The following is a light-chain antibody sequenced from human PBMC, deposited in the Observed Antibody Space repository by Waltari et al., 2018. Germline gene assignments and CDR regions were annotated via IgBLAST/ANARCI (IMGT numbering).Light chain of an antibody. CDR2: EVN. CDR3: SSYAGDDNFVV. CDR1: SRDAGISDW. J-gene: IGLJ2*01. Sequence: QSALTQPPSASGSTGQSVTITCTGTSRDAGISDWVSWYQQHPGKAPKLIVFEVNKWPSGVRPRFSGSKSGNTASLTISGLQPEDEADYYCSSYAGDDNFVVFGGGTKLTVL. V-gene: IGLV2-8*01.